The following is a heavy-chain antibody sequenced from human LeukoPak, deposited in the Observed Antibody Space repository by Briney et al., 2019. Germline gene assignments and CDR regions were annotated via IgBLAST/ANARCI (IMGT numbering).Heavy chain of an antibody. CDR2: MYDSVST. CDR3: ARRPITYYYDSSGYYFDY. D-gene: IGHD3-22*01. CDR1: GGSISSHY. V-gene: IGHV4-59*11. J-gene: IGHJ4*02. Sequence: SETLSLTCTVPGGSISSHYWSWIRQPPGKGLEWIGYMYDSVSTKDNPSLKSRVTLSADTSKNQFSLRLSSVTAADTAVYYCARRPITYYYDSSGYYFDYWGQGTLVTVSS.